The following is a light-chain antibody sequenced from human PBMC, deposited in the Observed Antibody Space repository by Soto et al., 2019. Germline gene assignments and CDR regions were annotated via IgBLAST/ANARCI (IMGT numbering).Light chain of an antibody. J-gene: IGKJ1*01. V-gene: IGKV1-5*03. CDR1: QSISIW. Sequence: DIHMTQSPSTLSASVGDRVTITCRASQSISIWLAWYQQKPGKAPNLLIYKTSSLETGVPSRFSGSGSGTEFTLTISSLQPDDFATYYCQHCNDYSWTFGQGTKVEGK. CDR2: KTS. CDR3: QHCNDYSWT.